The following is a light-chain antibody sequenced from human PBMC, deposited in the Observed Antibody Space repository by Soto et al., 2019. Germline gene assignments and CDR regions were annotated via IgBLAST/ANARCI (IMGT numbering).Light chain of an antibody. CDR3: LLYYGGAQVL. V-gene: IGLV7-43*01. CDR1: AGAVTSAYY. CDR2: STS. J-gene: IGLJ2*01. Sequence: QAVETQEPSLTVSPGGTVTLTCASSAGAVTSAYYTNWLQQKPGQAPRALIYSTSEKHSWTPARFSGSLLGGKAALTLSAAQPEDEADYYCLLYYGGAQVLFGGGTKLTVL.